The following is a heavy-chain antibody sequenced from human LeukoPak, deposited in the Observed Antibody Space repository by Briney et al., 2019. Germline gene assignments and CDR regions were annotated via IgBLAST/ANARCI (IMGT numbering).Heavy chain of an antibody. Sequence: PGGSLRLSCAASVFTFSSYCMHWVRQAPCKGLEWVAVIWYDGSNKYYADSVKGRFTISRDNSKNTLYLQMNSLRAEDTAVYYCARNAGLEWLSIYYYYGMDVWGQGTTVTVSS. V-gene: IGHV3-33*01. CDR3: ARNAGLEWLSIYYYYGMDV. J-gene: IGHJ6*02. CDR1: VFTFSSYC. CDR2: IWYDGSNK. D-gene: IGHD3-3*01.